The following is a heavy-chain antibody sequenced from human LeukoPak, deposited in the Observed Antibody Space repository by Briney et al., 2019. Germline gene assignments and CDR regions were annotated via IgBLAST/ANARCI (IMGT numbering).Heavy chain of an antibody. CDR3: ARRPTPFYYMDV. Sequence: PSETLSLTCAVYGGSFSGYYWSWIRQPPGKGLEWIGEINHSGSTNYNPSLKSRVTISVDTSKNQFSLKLSSVTAADTAVYYCARRPTPFYYMDVWGKGTTVTVSS. CDR1: GGSFSGYY. CDR2: INHSGST. J-gene: IGHJ6*03. V-gene: IGHV4-34*01. D-gene: IGHD6-25*01.